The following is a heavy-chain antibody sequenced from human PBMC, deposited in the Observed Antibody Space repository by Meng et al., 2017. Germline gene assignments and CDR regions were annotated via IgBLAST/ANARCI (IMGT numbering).Heavy chain of an antibody. CDR1: GYSFTSYW. V-gene: IGHV5-51*01. J-gene: IGHJ3*02. CDR2: IYPGDSDT. D-gene: IGHD5-18*01. CDR3: ASGYSYGHGSRAFDI. Sequence: GESLKISCKGSGYSFTSYWIGWVRQMPGKGLEWMGIIYPGDSDTRYSPSFQGQVTISADKSISTAYLQWSSLKASDTAMYYCASGYSYGHGSRAFDIWGQGTMVTVSS.